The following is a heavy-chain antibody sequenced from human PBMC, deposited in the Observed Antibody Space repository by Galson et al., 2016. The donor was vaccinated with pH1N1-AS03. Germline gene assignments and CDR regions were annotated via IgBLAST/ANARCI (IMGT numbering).Heavy chain of an antibody. CDR1: GDNFIRYT. J-gene: IGHJ3*02. D-gene: IGHD3-16*01. V-gene: IGHV1-69*02. CDR2: ITPILGMT. CDR3: VIMWKPTVLDI. Sequence: SVKVSCKASGDNFIRYTISWVRQAPGQGLEWMGRITPILGMTNYAQKFQGRVTITADTSTSTAYMELGSLTSEDTAVYYCVIMWKPTVLDIWGQGTPVSVSS.